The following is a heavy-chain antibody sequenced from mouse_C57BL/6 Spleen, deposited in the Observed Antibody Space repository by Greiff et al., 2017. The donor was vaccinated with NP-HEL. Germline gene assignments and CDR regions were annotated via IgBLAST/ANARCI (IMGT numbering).Heavy chain of an antibody. J-gene: IGHJ2*01. CDR3: ARSITTVVATYYFDY. D-gene: IGHD1-1*01. V-gene: IGHV1-59*01. CDR2: IDPSDSYT. Sequence: QVQLQQSGAELVRPGTSVKLSCKASGYTFTSYWMHWVKQRPGQGLEWIGVIDPSDSYTYYNQKVKGKATWTVDTSSSTAYMQLSSLTSEDSAVYYCARSITTVVATYYFDYWGQGTTLTVSS. CDR1: GYTFTSYW.